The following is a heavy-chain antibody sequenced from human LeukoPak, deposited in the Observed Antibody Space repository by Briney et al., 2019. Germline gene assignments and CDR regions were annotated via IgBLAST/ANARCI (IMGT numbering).Heavy chain of an antibody. CDR1: GFIFSSYG. J-gene: IGHJ3*02. CDR2: ISSSSDYI. V-gene: IGHV3-21*01. Sequence: GGSLRLSCAASGFIFSSYGMHWVRQAPGKGLEWVSAISSSSDYIFYADSVQGRFTISRDNAVNSLFLQMNSLRAEDTAVYYCASRYCTSTNCYAFDIWGQGTMVTVSS. CDR3: ASRYCTSTNCYAFDI. D-gene: IGHD2-2*01.